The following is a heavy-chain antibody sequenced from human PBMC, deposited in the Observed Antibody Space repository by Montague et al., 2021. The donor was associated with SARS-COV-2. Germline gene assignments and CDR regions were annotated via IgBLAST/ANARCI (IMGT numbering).Heavy chain of an antibody. V-gene: IGHV4-39*01. D-gene: IGHD5-12*01. Sequence: SETLSLTCTVSGGSISSNSYYWGWIRQPPGKGLEWIGSVYYTGGTYYSPSLQSRLIISVDTSKNQFSLRLSSVTVTDTAVYYCARQKDGGYSGYDFFDCWGQGTLVTVPS. CDR1: GGSISSNSYY. CDR3: ARQKDGGYSGYDFFDC. CDR2: VYYTGGT. J-gene: IGHJ4*02.